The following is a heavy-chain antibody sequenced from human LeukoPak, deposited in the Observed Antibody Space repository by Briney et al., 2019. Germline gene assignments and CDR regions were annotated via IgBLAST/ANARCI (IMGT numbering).Heavy chain of an antibody. D-gene: IGHD2-2*01. CDR2: IKQDGSEK. Sequence: PGGSLRLSCAASGFTFSSYWMSWVRQAPGKGLEWVANIKQDGSEKFYVDSVKGRFTISRDNAKNSLYLQMNSLRAEDTAVYYCARAYCSSTSSPKEIYYYYYYMDVWGKGTTVTVSS. CDR1: GFTFSSYW. J-gene: IGHJ6*03. CDR3: ARAYCSSTSSPKEIYYYYYYMDV. V-gene: IGHV3-7*04.